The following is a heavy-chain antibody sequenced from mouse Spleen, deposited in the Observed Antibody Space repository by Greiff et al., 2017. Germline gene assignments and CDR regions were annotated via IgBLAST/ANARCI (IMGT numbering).Heavy chain of an antibody. D-gene: IGHD2-3*01. Sequence: VQLQQPGTELVKPGASVKLSCKASGYTFTSYWMHWVKQRPGQGLEWIGNINPSNGGTNYNEKFKGKATLTVDKSSSTAYMQLSSLTSEDSAVYYCARDGYYENYAMDYWGQGTSVTVSS. CDR2: INPSNGGT. V-gene: IGHV1-53*01. CDR1: GYTFTSYW. J-gene: IGHJ4*01. CDR3: ARDGYYENYAMDY.